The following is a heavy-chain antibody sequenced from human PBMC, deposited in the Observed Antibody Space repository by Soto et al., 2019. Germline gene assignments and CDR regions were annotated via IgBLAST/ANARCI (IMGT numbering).Heavy chain of an antibody. Sequence: SQTLSLTCAISGDSVSSNTASWNWIRQSPSRGLEWLGRTYFRSRWYNDYAVSVKSRIIINPDTSNNQFSLQLNSVTPEDTAVYFCAKGDNLGPKTGYAFDPWGQGIMVTVSS. V-gene: IGHV6-1*01. CDR2: TYFRSRWYN. CDR1: GDSVSSNTAS. J-gene: IGHJ5*02. D-gene: IGHD5-12*01. CDR3: AKGDNLGPKTGYAFDP.